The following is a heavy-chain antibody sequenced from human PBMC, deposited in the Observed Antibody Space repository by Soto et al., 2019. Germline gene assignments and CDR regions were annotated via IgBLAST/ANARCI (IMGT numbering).Heavy chain of an antibody. J-gene: IGHJ6*02. V-gene: IGHV3-23*01. CDR2: ISGSGGGT. CDR1: GFTFSSYA. Sequence: PGGSLRLSCAASGFTFSSYAMSWVRQAPGKGLEWVSAISGSGGGTYYADSVKGRFTISRDNSKNTLYLQMNSLRAEDTAVYYCAKQEDYYYYGMDVWGQGTTVTVSS. CDR3: AKQEDYYYYGMDV.